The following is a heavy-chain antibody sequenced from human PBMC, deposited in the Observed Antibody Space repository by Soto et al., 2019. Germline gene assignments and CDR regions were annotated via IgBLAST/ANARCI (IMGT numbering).Heavy chain of an antibody. CDR3: AVGSGDIGPTGTTPFDP. CDR2: IIPIFGTA. V-gene: IGHV1-69*12. CDR1: GGTFSNYA. D-gene: IGHD5-12*01. J-gene: IGHJ5*02. Sequence: QVQLVQSGAEVKKPGSSVKVSCKASGGTFSNYAISWVRQAPGQGLEWMGGIIPIFGTANYAQKFQGRVTITADEPTSTAYLELSSLRSEDTAIYYCAVGSGDIGPTGTTPFDPWGQGTLVTVSS.